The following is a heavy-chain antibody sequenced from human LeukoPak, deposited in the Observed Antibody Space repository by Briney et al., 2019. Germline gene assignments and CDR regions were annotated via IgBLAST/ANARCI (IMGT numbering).Heavy chain of an antibody. D-gene: IGHD3-10*01. CDR1: GFTFTSSA. CDR2: IVVVSGNT. J-gene: IGHJ5*02. Sequence: SVKVSCKASGFTFTSSAVQWVRQARGQRLEWIGWIVVVSGNTNYAQKFQERVTITRDMSTSTAYMELSSLRSEDTAVYYCAADYGSGGNWFDPWGQGTLVTVSS. V-gene: IGHV1-58*01. CDR3: AADYGSGGNWFDP.